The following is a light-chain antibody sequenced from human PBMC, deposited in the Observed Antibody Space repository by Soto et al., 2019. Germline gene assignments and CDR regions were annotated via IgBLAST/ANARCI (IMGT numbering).Light chain of an antibody. CDR2: DVS. Sequence: QSVLTQPASVSGSPGQSITISCTGTSSDVGGYNYVSWYQQHPGKAPKLMIYDVSNRPSGVSNRFSGSKSGNTASLTISGLQAEDDADYYCSAYTSSSTLVVFCGGTKLTVL. J-gene: IGLJ2*01. V-gene: IGLV2-14*01. CDR1: SSDVGGYNY. CDR3: SAYTSSSTLVV.